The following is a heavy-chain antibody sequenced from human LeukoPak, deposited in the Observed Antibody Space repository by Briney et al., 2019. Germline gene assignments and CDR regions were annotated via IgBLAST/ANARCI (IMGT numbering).Heavy chain of an antibody. CDR1: GGSFSGYY. J-gene: IGHJ4*02. CDR3: AGREMATIGH. CDR2: INHSGST. V-gene: IGHV4-34*01. D-gene: IGHD5-24*01. Sequence: SETLSLTCAVYGGSFSGYYWSWIRQPPGKGLEWIGEINHSGSTNYNPSLKSRVTISVDTSKNQFSLKLSSVTAADTAVYYCAGREMATIGHWGQGTLVTVSS.